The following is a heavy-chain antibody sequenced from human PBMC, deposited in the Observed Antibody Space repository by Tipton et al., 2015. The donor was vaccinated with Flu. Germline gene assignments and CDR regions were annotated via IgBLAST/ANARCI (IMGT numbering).Heavy chain of an antibody. Sequence: SLRLSCAASGFTFSSYSMNWVRQAPGKGLEWVSYISSSSSTIYYADSVKGRFTISRDNAKNSLYLQMNSLRAEDTAVYYCARDAVSWSIFGVVIPPDPWGQGTLVTVSS. CDR3: ARDAVSWSIFGVVIPPDP. V-gene: IGHV3-48*04. D-gene: IGHD3-3*01. CDR1: GFTFSSYS. J-gene: IGHJ5*02. CDR2: ISSSSSTI.